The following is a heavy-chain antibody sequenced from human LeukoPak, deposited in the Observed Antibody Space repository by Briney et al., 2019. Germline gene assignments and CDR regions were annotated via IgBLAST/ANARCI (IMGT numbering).Heavy chain of an antibody. V-gene: IGHV4-59*08. CDR1: GGSISSYY. J-gene: IGHJ3*02. Sequence: PSETLSLTCIVSGGSISSYYWHWIRQPPAKELEGIGYIYYSGSTNYNPSLKSRVTISVDTSKNQCSLKLSSVTAADTAVYYCAGRIATTATFAFDIWGRGTMVTVSS. CDR2: IYYSGST. D-gene: IGHD6-13*01. CDR3: AGRIATTATFAFDI.